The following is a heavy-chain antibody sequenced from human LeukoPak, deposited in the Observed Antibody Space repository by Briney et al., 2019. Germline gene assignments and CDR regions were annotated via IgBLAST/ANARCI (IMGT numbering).Heavy chain of an antibody. D-gene: IGHD3-22*01. V-gene: IGHV4-34*01. Sequence: SETLSLTCAVYGGSLSGYYWSWIRHPPGKGLEWIGEINHSGSNNYNPSLKSRVTISVDTSKNQFSLKLRSGTAADAAVYYCARGVFYYDSSGYYRSLFDYWGQGTLVTVSS. J-gene: IGHJ4*02. CDR2: INHSGSN. CDR1: GGSLSGYY. CDR3: ARGVFYYDSSGYYRSLFDY.